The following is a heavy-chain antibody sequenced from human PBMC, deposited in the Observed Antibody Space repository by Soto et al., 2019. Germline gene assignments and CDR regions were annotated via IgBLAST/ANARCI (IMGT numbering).Heavy chain of an antibody. D-gene: IGHD2-8*02. CDR3: PRDKSTGLSEY. J-gene: IGHJ4*02. Sequence: QVQLQQWGAGLLKPSETLSLTCAVYGGSFSGYYWTWIRQPPGTGLEWIGEINHSGSTNYNPSLTRVVTLSVYTSQNQFSLKLTSVTAAGPAVHDCPRDKSTGLSEYWGQGTLVTVSS. V-gene: IGHV4-34*01. CDR1: GGSFSGYY. CDR2: INHSGST.